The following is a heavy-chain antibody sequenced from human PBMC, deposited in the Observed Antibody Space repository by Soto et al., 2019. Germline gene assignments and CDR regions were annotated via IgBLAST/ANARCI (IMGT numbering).Heavy chain of an antibody. CDR2: IKNDGSGT. V-gene: IGHV3-74*01. Sequence: EVQLVESGGGLVQPGGSLRLSCAASGFTFSTYWMHWVRQAPGKGLVWVSRIKNDGSGTYYVDSVEGRFTISRENAKNTLYLQMNSLRAEDTAVYYCVRGDGDYYDGNGYLGRHWGQGTLVTVSS. CDR1: GFTFSTYW. D-gene: IGHD3-22*01. J-gene: IGHJ4*02. CDR3: VRGDGDYYDGNGYLGRH.